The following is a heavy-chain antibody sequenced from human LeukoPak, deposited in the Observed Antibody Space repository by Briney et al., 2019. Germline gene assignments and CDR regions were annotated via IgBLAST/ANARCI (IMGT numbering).Heavy chain of an antibody. CDR1: GGSFSGYY. CDR2: INHSGST. J-gene: IGHJ4*02. D-gene: IGHD2-15*01. CDR3: ARGYSVDY. Sequence: PSETLSLTCAVYGGSFSGYYWSWIRQPPGKGLEWIGEINHSGSTNYNPPLKSRVTISVDTSKNQFSLKLSSVTAADTAVYYCARGYSVDYWGQGTLVTVSS. V-gene: IGHV4-34*01.